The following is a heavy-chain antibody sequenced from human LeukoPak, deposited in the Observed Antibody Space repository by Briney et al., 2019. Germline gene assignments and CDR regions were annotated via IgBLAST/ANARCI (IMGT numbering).Heavy chain of an antibody. CDR1: GFTFSSYS. D-gene: IGHD3-3*01. Sequence: GGSLRLSCAASGFTFSSYSMNRVRQAPGKGLEWVSSISSSSSYIYYADSVKGRFTISRDNAKNSLYLQMNSLRAEDTAVYYCARDGPTYDFWSGYYLPMRAFDIWGQGTMVTVSS. J-gene: IGHJ3*02. CDR2: ISSSSSYI. V-gene: IGHV3-21*04. CDR3: ARDGPTYDFWSGYYLPMRAFDI.